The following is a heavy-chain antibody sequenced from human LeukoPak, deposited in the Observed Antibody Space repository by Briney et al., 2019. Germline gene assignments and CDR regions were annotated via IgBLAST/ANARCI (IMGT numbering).Heavy chain of an antibody. CDR1: GYTFTIYG. J-gene: IGHJ5*02. CDR3: ARDRAIAARNWFDP. D-gene: IGHD6-6*01. CDR2: ISAYNGNT. V-gene: IGHV1-18*01. Sequence: ASGKVCCKSSGYTFTIYGISWVRQAPGQGLEWMGWISAYNGNTNYAQKLQGRVTMTTDTSTSTAYMELRSMRSDDPAVYYCARDRAIAARNWFDPWGQGTLVTVSS.